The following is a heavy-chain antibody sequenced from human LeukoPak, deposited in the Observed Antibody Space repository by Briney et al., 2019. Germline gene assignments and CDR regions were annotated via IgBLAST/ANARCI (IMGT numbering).Heavy chain of an antibody. J-gene: IGHJ4*02. Sequence: SETLSLTCTVSGGSISNYYWNWIRQPPGKGLEWIGYIYYSGTTNYNPSLKSRVSMSVDTSKNQFSLKLSSVTAADTAVYYCAKDLKYTIRWYFDYWGQGTLVTVSS. CDR3: AKDLKYTIRWYFDY. V-gene: IGHV4-59*01. D-gene: IGHD3-10*01. CDR2: IYYSGTT. CDR1: GGSISNYY.